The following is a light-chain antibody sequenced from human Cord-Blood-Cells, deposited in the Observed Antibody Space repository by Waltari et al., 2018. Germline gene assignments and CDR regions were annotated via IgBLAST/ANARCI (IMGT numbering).Light chain of an antibody. CDR3: SSYTSSSTLV. Sequence: QSALTQPASVSGSPGQSITISCTGTSSDVGGYNYVSLYQQNPGKAPKLMIYDVSKRPSGVSNRFSGSKSGNTASLTISGLQAEDEADYYCSSYTSSSTLVFGGGTKLTVL. J-gene: IGLJ3*02. CDR2: DVS. V-gene: IGLV2-14*01. CDR1: SSDVGGYNY.